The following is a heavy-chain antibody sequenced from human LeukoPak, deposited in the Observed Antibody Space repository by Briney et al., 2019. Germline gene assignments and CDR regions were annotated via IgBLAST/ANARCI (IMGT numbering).Heavy chain of an antibody. Sequence: PSETLSLTCTVSGGSISTGGFFWTWIRQHPGKGLEWIGYIYYSGATSYNPSLQSRLTMSVDTSKHQFSLKLSSVTAADTAVYYCALGYCSGGNCPYYSYGMDVWGQGTTVTVSS. J-gene: IGHJ6*02. CDR3: ALGYCSGGNCPYYSYGMDV. CDR1: GGSISTGGFF. V-gene: IGHV4-31*03. CDR2: IYYSGAT. D-gene: IGHD2-15*01.